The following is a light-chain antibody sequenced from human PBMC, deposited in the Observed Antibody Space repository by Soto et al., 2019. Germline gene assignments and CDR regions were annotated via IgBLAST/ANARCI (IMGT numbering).Light chain of an antibody. V-gene: IGKV1-5*03. CDR2: KAS. CDR1: QSISSW. CDR3: QQYHSFWT. J-gene: IGKJ1*01. Sequence: DIPMTQSPSTLSASVGDRITITCRASQSISSWLAWYQQKPEKAPKLLIYKASSLEGGVPSRFSGSGSGTEFTLTISSLQPDDYATYYCQQYHSFWTFGQGTKVDIK.